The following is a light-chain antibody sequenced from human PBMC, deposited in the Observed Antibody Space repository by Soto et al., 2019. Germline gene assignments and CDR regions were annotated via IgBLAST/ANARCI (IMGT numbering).Light chain of an antibody. CDR2: GAS. CDR1: QSVSSN. Sequence: EIVMTQSPDILSVSPGERATLSCRASQSVSSNLAWYQQKPGQSPRLLTYGASTRATGIPVRFSGSGSGTEFTLTISSLQSEDFAVYYCHQYNYWPTFGQGTKVEIK. CDR3: HQYNYWPT. J-gene: IGKJ1*01. V-gene: IGKV3-15*01.